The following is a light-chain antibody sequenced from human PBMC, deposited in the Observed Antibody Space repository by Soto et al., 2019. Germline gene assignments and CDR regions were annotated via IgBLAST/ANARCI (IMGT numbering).Light chain of an antibody. V-gene: IGKV1-39*01. CDR1: QSISNY. Sequence: DIQMTQSPSSLSASVGDRLTITCRASQSISNYLNWYQHKPGKAPKLLIYAASNLQTGVPSRFSGSGSGTDFTLTISSLQPEDFATYYCQQSYTTPSTFGQGSRLEIK. CDR3: QQSYTTPST. CDR2: AAS. J-gene: IGKJ5*01.